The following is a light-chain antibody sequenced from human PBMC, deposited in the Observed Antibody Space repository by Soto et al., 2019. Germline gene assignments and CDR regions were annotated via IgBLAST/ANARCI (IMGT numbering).Light chain of an antibody. V-gene: IGLV2-14*01. J-gene: IGLJ1*01. CDR1: SSDVGGYDY. Sequence: QSALTQPASVSGSPGQSITISCTGTSSDVGGYDYVSWYQLHPGKAPKLMVFEVNNRPSGVSYRFSGSKSGNTASLTISGLQTEDEADYYCSSFTSAYTFVFGSGTKVTVL. CDR2: EVN. CDR3: SSFTSAYTFV.